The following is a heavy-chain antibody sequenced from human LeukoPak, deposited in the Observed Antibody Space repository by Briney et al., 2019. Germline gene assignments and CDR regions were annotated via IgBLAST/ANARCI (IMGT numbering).Heavy chain of an antibody. V-gene: IGHV4-61*08. D-gene: IGHD1-1*01. J-gene: IGHJ4*02. CDR3: ARVLKRTRAPWYYFDY. CDR2: IYYSGST. Sequence: SPSETLSLTCTVSGGSISSGGYYWSWIRQHPGKGLEWIGYIYYSGSTNYNPSLKSRVTISVDTSKNQFSLKLSSVTAADTAVYYCARVLKRTRAPWYYFDYWGQGTLVTVSS. CDR1: GGSISSGGYY.